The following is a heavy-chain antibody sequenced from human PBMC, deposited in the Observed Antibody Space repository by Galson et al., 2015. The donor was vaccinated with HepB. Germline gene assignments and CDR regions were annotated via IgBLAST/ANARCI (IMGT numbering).Heavy chain of an antibody. CDR2: ISGSGDKT. CDR3: AKGRDGDPVPDASDI. J-gene: IGHJ3*02. Sequence: SLRLSCAVSGFTFSSYGMSWVRQAPGKGLEWVSGISGSGDKTYYADSVTGRFTVSRDNSKNTLYLQMNGLSAEDTALYYCAKGRDGDPVPDASDIWGQGTMVTVSS. D-gene: IGHD7-27*01. V-gene: IGHV3-23*01. CDR1: GFTFSSYG.